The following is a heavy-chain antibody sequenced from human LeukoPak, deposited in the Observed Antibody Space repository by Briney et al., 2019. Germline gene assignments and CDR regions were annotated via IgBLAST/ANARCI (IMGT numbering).Heavy chain of an antibody. J-gene: IGHJ1*01. V-gene: IGHV3-30-3*01. D-gene: IGHD6-19*01. CDR2: ISYDGSNK. CDR3: ARAYKDRSLAGKKEFFQH. Sequence: GGSLRLSCAASGFTFSSYAVHWVRQAPGKGLEWVAVISYDGSNKYYADSVKGRFTISRDNANNFLYLQMNSLRAEDTALYYCARAYKDRSLAGKKEFFQHWGQGTLVTVSS. CDR1: GFTFSSYA.